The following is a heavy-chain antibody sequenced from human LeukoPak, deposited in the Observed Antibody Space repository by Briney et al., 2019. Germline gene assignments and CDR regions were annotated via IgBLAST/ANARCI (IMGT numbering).Heavy chain of an antibody. CDR1: GGSISNYH. V-gene: IGHV4-4*07. CDR2: IYTSGST. J-gene: IGHJ4*02. Sequence: PSETLSLTCTVSGGSISNYHWGWIRQPAGKGLEWLGRIYTSGSTNYNPSLKSRVTMSVDTSKNQFSLKLSSVTAADTAVYYCAGNYYGSGSYYSEDRYWGQGTLVTVSS. CDR3: AGNYYGSGSYYSEDRY. D-gene: IGHD3-10*01.